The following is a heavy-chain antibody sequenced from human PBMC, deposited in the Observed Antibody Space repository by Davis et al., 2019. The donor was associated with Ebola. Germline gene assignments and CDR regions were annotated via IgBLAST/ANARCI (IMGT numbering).Heavy chain of an antibody. CDR3: ARGQPTHESAGTVTITRFGRLDP. Sequence: PSETLSLTCTVSGSSISSGDYFWSWIRQPPGKGLEWIGYIYFGGSSYHNPSLKSRVSISLDTSRNQFSLTVNSVTAADTAVYYCARGQPTHESAGTVTITRFGRLDPWGQGTLVSVSS. V-gene: IGHV4-30-4*01. CDR2: IYFGGSS. J-gene: IGHJ5*02. CDR1: GSSISSGDYF. D-gene: IGHD4-11*01.